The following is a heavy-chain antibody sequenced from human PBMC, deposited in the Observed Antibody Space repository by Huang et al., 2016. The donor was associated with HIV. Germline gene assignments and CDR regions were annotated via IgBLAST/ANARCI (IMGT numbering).Heavy chain of an antibody. D-gene: IGHD6-19*01. CDR1: GFAFSSYG. CDR2: IGSDSSYI. J-gene: IGHJ5*02. Sequence: EVELVESGGGLVKPGGSLRLSWAASGFAFSSYGMSWVRQAPGKGLEWVAFIGSDSSYIYYADSVKGRVTISRDNAKSSIYLQLDSLRAEDTAVYYCAYQQWLVGGLNHWGQGTLVVVSS. CDR3: AYQQWLVGGLNH. V-gene: IGHV3-21*02.